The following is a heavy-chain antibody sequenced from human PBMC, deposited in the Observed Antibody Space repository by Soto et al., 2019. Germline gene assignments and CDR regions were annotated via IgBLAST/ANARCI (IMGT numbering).Heavy chain of an antibody. CDR3: ARDNAYNSDLPFH. V-gene: IGHV4-4*02. J-gene: IGHJ4*02. Sequence: SDTLSLTCAVSGGSVSSTQWWTWVRQAPGKGLEWLGEIYHIGSTKYNPSLKSRVTMSVDKSKNNFSLNLRSVTAADTAVYYCARDNAYNSDLPFHWGQGAQVTVSS. CDR1: GGSVSSTQW. D-gene: IGHD1-20*01. CDR2: IYHIGST.